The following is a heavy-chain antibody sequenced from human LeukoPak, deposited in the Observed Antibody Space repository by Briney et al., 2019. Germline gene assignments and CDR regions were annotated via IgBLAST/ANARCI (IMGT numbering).Heavy chain of an antibody. Sequence: PGGSLRLSCVASGFSFSDYYMSWIRQAPGKGLEWVGRIKSKTEGGTTDYAAPVKGRFTISRDDSKNTLYLQMNSLKTEDTAVYYCTKYYDGHDYWGQGTLVTVSS. J-gene: IGHJ4*02. CDR3: TKYYDGHDY. CDR2: IKSKTEGGTT. D-gene: IGHD3-22*01. V-gene: IGHV3-15*01. CDR1: GFSFSDYY.